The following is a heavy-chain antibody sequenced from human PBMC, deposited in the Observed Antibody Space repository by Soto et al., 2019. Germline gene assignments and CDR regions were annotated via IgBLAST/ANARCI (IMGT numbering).Heavy chain of an antibody. CDR1: GFTFRSYG. CDR2: IWHDGSNE. D-gene: IGHD2-15*01. V-gene: IGHV3-33*01. CDR3: TRDAHIPPGYCRGDTCYPAVSSYYGMDV. J-gene: IGHJ6*04. Sequence: QVHLVESGGGVVQPGRSLRLSCEASGFTFRSYGMHWVRQAPDKGLEWVVVIWHDGSNEYYADSVKGRFIISRDNSKNTLYLQRNSRRAEDTAVYYCTRDAHIPPGYCRGDTCYPAVSSYYGMDVWGEGTTVTVSS.